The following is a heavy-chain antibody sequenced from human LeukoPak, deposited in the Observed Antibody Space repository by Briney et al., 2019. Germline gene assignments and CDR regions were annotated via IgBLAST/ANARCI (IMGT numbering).Heavy chain of an antibody. CDR2: INPNSGGT. Sequence: ASVKVSCKASGYTFTGYYMHWVRQAPGQGLEWMGWINPNSGGTNYAQKFQGRVTMTRDTSISTAYMELSRLRSDDTAVYYCARTGYSSGWTHDAFDIWGQGTMVTVSS. J-gene: IGHJ3*02. V-gene: IGHV1-2*02. CDR1: GYTFTGYY. D-gene: IGHD6-19*01. CDR3: ARTGYSSGWTHDAFDI.